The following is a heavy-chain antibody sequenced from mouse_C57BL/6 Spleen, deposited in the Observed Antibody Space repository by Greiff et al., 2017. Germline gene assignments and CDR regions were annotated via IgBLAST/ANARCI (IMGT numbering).Heavy chain of an antibody. V-gene: IGHV1-72*01. Sequence: QVQLQQPGAELVKPGASVKLSCKASGYSFTSYWMHWVKQRPGRGLEWDGRIDPNSGGTKYNEKFKSKATLTVDKPSSTAYMQLSSLTSEDSAVYYCAKGAVVAPFDYWGQGTTLTVSS. J-gene: IGHJ2*01. D-gene: IGHD1-1*01. CDR2: IDPNSGGT. CDR1: GYSFTSYW. CDR3: AKGAVVAPFDY.